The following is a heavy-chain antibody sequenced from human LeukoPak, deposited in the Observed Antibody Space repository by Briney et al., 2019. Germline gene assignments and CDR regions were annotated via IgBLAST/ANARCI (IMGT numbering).Heavy chain of an antibody. J-gene: IGHJ4*02. Sequence: NASETLSLTCTVSGGSISSYYWSWIRQHPGKGLEWIGYIYYSGSTYYNPSLKSRVTISVDTSKNQFSLKLSSVTAADTAVYYCARVGGYCSSTSCYFFDYWGQGTLVTVSS. V-gene: IGHV4-59*06. D-gene: IGHD2-2*01. CDR3: ARVGGYCSSTSCYFFDY. CDR2: IYYSGST. CDR1: GGSISSYY.